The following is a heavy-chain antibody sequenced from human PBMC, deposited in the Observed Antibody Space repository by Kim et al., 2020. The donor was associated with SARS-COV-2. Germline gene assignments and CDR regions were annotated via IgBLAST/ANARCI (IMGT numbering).Heavy chain of an antibody. D-gene: IGHD3-10*01. J-gene: IGHJ1*01. V-gene: IGHV4-59*08. CDR2: IYYSGST. CDR3: ARHEPGFEAFQH. CDR1: GGSISSYY. Sequence: SETLSLTCTVSGGSISSYYWSWIRQPPGKGLEWIGYIYYSGSTNYNPSLKSRVTISVDTSKNQFSLKLSSVTAADTAVYYCARHEPGFEAFQHWGQGTLVTVSS.